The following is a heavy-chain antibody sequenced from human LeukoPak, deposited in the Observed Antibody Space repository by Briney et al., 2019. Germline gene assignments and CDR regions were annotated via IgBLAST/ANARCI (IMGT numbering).Heavy chain of an antibody. CDR1: GGTFSSYA. J-gene: IGHJ4*02. D-gene: IGHD4-17*01. V-gene: IGHV1-69*04. Sequence: ASVKVSCKASGGTFSSYAISWVRQAPGQGLEWMGRIIPIFGIANYAQKFQGRVTITADKSTSTAYMELSSLRSEDTAMYYCARETTYGDYDYWGQGTLVTVSS. CDR2: IIPIFGIA. CDR3: ARETTYGDYDY.